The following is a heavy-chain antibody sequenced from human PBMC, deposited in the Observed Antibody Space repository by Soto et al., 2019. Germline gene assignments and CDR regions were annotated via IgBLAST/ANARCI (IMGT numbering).Heavy chain of an antibody. CDR1: GFTFSSYS. CDR3: ARDDALEWLLSSIYYGMDV. D-gene: IGHD3-3*01. Sequence: GGSLRLSCAASGFTFSSYSMNWVRQAPGKGLEWVSSISSSSSYIYYADSVKGRFTISRDNAKNSLYLQMNSLRAEDTAVYYCARDDALEWLLSSIYYGMDVWGQGTTVTVSS. V-gene: IGHV3-21*01. CDR2: ISSSSSYI. J-gene: IGHJ6*02.